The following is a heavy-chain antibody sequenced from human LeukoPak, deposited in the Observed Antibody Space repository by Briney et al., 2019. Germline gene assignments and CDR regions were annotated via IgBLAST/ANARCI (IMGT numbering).Heavy chain of an antibody. CDR2: ISAYNGNT. J-gene: IGHJ6*03. Sequence: GASVKVSCKASGYTFTSYGISWVRQAPGQGLEWMGWISAYNGNTNYAQKLQGRVTMTRNTSISTAYMELSSLRSEDTAVYYCARGRQWLVRGYYYYYMDVWGKGTTVTFSS. V-gene: IGHV1-18*01. CDR3: ARGRQWLVRGYYYYYMDV. D-gene: IGHD6-19*01. CDR1: GYTFTSYG.